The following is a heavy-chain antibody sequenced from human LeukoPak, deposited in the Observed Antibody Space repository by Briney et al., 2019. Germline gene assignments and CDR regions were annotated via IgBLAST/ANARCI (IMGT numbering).Heavy chain of an antibody. CDR2: IYYSGST. D-gene: IGHD3-10*01. V-gene: IGHV4-39*01. J-gene: IGHJ4*02. CDR1: GGSISSISYY. Sequence: SETLSLTCTVSGGSISSISYYWGWIRQPPGKGLEWIGSIYYSGSTYYNPSLKSRVTISVDTSKNQFSVRLSSVTAADTAVYYCARGRVRGVIYLHYFDYWGQGTLVTVSS. CDR3: ARGRVRGVIYLHYFDY.